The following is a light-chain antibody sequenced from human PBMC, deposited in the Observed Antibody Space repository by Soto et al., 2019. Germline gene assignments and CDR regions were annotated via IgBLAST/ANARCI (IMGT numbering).Light chain of an antibody. CDR1: QSVSSSY. J-gene: IGKJ3*01. V-gene: IGKV3-20*01. CDR2: GAS. CDR3: QQYAH. Sequence: EIVLTQSPGTLSLSPGERATLSCRASQSVSSSYLAWYQQKPGQAPRLLIYGASSRATGIPDRFSGSGSGTGFTLTVSGLEPEDFAVDYYQQYAHFGPGTKVDIK.